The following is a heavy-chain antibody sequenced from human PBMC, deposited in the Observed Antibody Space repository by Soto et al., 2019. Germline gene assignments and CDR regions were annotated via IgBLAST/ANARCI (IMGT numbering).Heavy chain of an antibody. CDR1: GFTFSDHY. CDR3: ARELSGNHSAFDL. Sequence: PGGSLRLSCAASGFTFSDHYMSWIRQAPGKGLEWISYMTRSGSSSSYADSVKGRFTISRDNAKNSLYLQMNSLRGDDTAVYYCARELSGNHSAFDLWGQGTMVTVSS. J-gene: IGHJ3*01. D-gene: IGHD3-3*01. CDR2: MTRSGSSS. V-gene: IGHV3-11*01.